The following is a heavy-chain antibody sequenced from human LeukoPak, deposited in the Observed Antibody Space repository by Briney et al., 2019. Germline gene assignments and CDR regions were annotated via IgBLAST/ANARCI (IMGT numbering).Heavy chain of an antibody. V-gene: IGHV4-59*11. CDR3: ARYYYDSSGYYIDGHFDY. D-gene: IGHD3-22*01. CDR2: IYYSGST. CDR1: GGSISSHY. J-gene: IGHJ4*02. Sequence: SETLSLTCTVSGGSISSHYWSWIRQPPGKGLEWIGYIYYSGSTNYNPSLKSRVTISVDTSKNHFSLKLSSVTAADTAVYYCARYYYDSSGYYIDGHFDYWGQGTLVTVSS.